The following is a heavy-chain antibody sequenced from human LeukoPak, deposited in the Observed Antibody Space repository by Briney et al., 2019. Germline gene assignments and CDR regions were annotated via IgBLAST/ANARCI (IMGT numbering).Heavy chain of an antibody. CDR3: ARVVSRAGTL. Sequence: GGSLRLSCAASGFTFSSYAMSWVRQAPGKGLEWVSVIYSTDKTNYADSVQGRFTISRDPSKNTVYLQMNSLRAEDTAVYYCARVVSRAGTLWGQGTMVTVSS. V-gene: IGHV3-23*05. CDR1: GFTFSSYA. J-gene: IGHJ3*01. D-gene: IGHD1-1*01. CDR2: IYSTDKT.